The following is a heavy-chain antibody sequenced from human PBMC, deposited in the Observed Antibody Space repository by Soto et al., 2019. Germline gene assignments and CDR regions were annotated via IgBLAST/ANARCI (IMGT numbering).Heavy chain of an antibody. J-gene: IGHJ4*02. D-gene: IGHD3-10*01. CDR1: GGSISSYY. Sequence: PSETLSLTCTVSGGSISSYYWSWIRQPAGKGLEWIGRIYTSGSTNYNPSLKSRVTMSVDTSKNQFSLKLRSVTAADTAVYYCARERGPGSGKAYFDYWGQGTLVTVSS. CDR3: ARERGPGSGKAYFDY. CDR2: IYTSGST. V-gene: IGHV4-4*07.